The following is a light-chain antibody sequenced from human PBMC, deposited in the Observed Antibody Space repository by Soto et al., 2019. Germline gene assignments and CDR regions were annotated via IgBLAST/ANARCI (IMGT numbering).Light chain of an antibody. CDR1: QRRLCSSANRNY. CDR3: QHYYSVPPT. CDR2: WAS. V-gene: IGKV4-1*01. Sequence: ILVTQAPDSLALAVGERAALNLKGSQRRLCSSANRNYLAWYQHKPGQSPKMLIYWASTRYSGVPDRFSGSGSGTDFSLTISSLQAEDVAVYYCQHYYSVPPTFGQGTKVDIK. J-gene: IGKJ1*01.